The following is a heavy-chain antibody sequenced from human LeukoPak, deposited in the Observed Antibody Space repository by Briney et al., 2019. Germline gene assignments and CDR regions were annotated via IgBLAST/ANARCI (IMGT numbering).Heavy chain of an antibody. Sequence: SETLSLTCTVSGGSISSYYWSWIRQPPGKGLEWIGYIYYSGSTNYDPSLKSRVTISVDTSKNQFSLKLSSVTAADTAVYYCARADSGYYYGMDVWGQGTTVTVSS. D-gene: IGHD6-19*01. CDR1: GGSISSYY. CDR2: IYYSGST. CDR3: ARADSGYYYGMDV. J-gene: IGHJ6*02. V-gene: IGHV4-59*01.